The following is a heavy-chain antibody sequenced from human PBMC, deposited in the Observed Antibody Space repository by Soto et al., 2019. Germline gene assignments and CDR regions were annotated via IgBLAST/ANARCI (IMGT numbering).Heavy chain of an antibody. D-gene: IGHD5-12*01. Sequence: EVQLVESGGGLVQLGGSLRLSCEASGFTFRTYWMHWVRQAPGKGLVWVSRIKSDGSGTYYADSVEGRFTISRDNFQNTLYLQKNSLCAEDTAVYYWVRADGDYHDGKGYLGRHWGQGTLVTVSS. J-gene: IGHJ4*02. CDR2: IKSDGSGT. CDR3: VRADGDYHDGKGYLGRH. CDR1: GFTFRTYW. V-gene: IGHV3-74*01.